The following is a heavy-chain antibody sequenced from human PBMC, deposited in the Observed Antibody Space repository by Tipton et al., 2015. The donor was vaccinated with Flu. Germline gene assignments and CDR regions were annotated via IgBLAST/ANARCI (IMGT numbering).Heavy chain of an antibody. D-gene: IGHD1-26*01. CDR3: ARYPQSGTNNYYFDF. CDR2: IYHSGNT. V-gene: IGHV4-61*02. Sequence: TLSLTCTVSGGSISGGDYYWSWIRQPAGKGLEWIGSIYHSGNTYHNSSLRSRVTISVDTSKNQFSLRMTSVTAADTAVYYCARYPQSGTNNYYFDFWGQGTPVTVSS. J-gene: IGHJ4*02. CDR1: GGSISGGDYY.